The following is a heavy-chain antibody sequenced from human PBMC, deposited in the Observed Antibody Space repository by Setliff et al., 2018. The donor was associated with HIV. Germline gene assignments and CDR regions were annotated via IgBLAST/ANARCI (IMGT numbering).Heavy chain of an antibody. CDR2: IYDDGST. V-gene: IGHV3-53*01. Sequence: GGSLRLSCAASGFTVSSVYMRWIRQAPGKGLEWVSVIYDDGSTYYADSVKGRFTVSRDESKTSLYLHMNSLRAEDTAMYYCVRDASGVGHDFDHWGQGTLVTVSS. CDR3: VRDASGVGHDFDH. D-gene: IGHD2-8*01. J-gene: IGHJ4*02. CDR1: GFTVSSVY.